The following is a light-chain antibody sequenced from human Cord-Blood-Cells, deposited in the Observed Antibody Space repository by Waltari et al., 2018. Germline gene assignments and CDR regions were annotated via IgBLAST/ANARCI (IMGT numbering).Light chain of an antibody. CDR3: QQLNSYPFT. CDR2: AAS. CDR1: QGIRNY. Sequence: DIQLTQSPSFLSASVGDRVTITCRASQGIRNYLAWYHQKPGKAPKLLIYAASTLESGVPSRFSGSGSGTEFTLTISSLQPEDFATYYCQQLNSYPFTFGPGTKVDIK. V-gene: IGKV1-9*01. J-gene: IGKJ3*01.